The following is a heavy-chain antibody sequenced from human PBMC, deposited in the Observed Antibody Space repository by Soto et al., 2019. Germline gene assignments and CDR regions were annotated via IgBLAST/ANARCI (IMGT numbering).Heavy chain of an antibody. Sequence: SETLSLTCTVSGGSISSGGYYWSWIRQHPGKGLEWIGYIYYSGSTYYNPSLKSRVTISVDTSKNQFSLKLSSVTAADTAVYYCARNPAVWLLLSRFDPWGQGTLVTVSS. D-gene: IGHD3-22*01. CDR3: ARNPAVWLLLSRFDP. CDR1: GGSISSGGYY. CDR2: IYYSGST. V-gene: IGHV4-31*03. J-gene: IGHJ5*02.